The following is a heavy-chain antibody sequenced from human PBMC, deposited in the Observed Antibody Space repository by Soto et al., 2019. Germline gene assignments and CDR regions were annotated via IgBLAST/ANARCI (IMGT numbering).Heavy chain of an antibody. V-gene: IGHV5-51*01. J-gene: IGHJ3*02. D-gene: IGHD3-16*02. CDR2: IYPGDSDT. Sequence: GESLKISCKGSGYSFTSYWIGWVRQMPGKGLEWMGIIYPGDSDTRYSPSFQGQVTISADKSISTAYLQWSSLKASDTAMYYCAREITFGGVVALSRAFDIWGPGTMVTVSS. CDR3: AREITFGGVVALSRAFDI. CDR1: GYSFTSYW.